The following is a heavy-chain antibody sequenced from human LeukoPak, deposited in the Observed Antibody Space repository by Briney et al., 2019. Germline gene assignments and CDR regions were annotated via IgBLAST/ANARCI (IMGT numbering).Heavy chain of an antibody. CDR1: GFTFSDYY. CDR2: ISSSGSTI. V-gene: IGHV3-11*01. CDR3: ARVRLHGYYFDY. D-gene: IGHD2-15*01. Sequence: GGSLRLSYAASGFTFSDYYMSWIRQAPGKGLEWVSYISSSGSTIYYADSVKGRFTISRDNAKNSLYLQMNSLRAEDTAVYYCARVRLHGYYFDYWGQGTLVTVSS. J-gene: IGHJ4*02.